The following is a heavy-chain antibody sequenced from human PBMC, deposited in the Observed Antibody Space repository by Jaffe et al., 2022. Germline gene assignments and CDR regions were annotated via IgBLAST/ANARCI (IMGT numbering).Heavy chain of an antibody. J-gene: IGHJ5*02. D-gene: IGHD3-16*01. CDR3: ARGGGGNTPGVNPNWFDP. CDR1: RYTFTNYA. Sequence: QVQLVQSGSELKMPGASVKVSCKASRYTFTNYAIHWVRQAPGQGLEWMGWINTYTGNPTYTQGFTGRFVFSLDTSVSTAYLQISSLKADDTAIYYCARGGGGNTPGVNPNWFDPWGQGTLLTVSS. V-gene: IGHV7-4-1*02. CDR2: INTYTGNP.